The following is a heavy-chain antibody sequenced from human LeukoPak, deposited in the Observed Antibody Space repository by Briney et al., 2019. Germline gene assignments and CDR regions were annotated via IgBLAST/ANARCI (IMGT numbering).Heavy chain of an antibody. J-gene: IGHJ4*02. CDR1: GFTFSSYN. Sequence: PGGSLRLSCAASGFTFSSYNMNWVRQAPGKGLEWVSYISSSGSTIYYADSVKGRFTISRDNAKNSLYLQMNSLRAEDTAVYYCARVYSSGWYYFDYWGQGTLVTVSS. CDR3: ARVYSSGWYYFDY. V-gene: IGHV3-48*03. D-gene: IGHD6-19*01. CDR2: ISSSGSTI.